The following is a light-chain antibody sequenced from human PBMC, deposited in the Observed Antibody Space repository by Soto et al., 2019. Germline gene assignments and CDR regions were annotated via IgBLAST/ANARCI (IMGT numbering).Light chain of an antibody. CDR2: GAS. V-gene: IGKV3-20*01. CDR3: QQYADWRT. J-gene: IGKJ1*01. CDR1: QSLGSSQ. Sequence: EIVFSHSPGTLSLSPGERATLSCSVSQSLGSSQLAWYQQKPGQAPKVLIYGASSRATGIPDRFSGSGSGTDFTLTISRLEPEDFAVYYCQQYADWRTFGQGTKVDIK.